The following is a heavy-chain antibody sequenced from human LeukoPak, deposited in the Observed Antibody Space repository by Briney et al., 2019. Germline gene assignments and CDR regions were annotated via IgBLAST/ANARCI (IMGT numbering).Heavy chain of an antibody. V-gene: IGHV3-30*02. D-gene: IGHD6-19*01. Sequence: GGSLRLSCAASGFTFSTYGMHWVRQAPGKGLEWVAFIRYDGSNKYYADSVKGRFTISRDNSKNTLYLQMNSLRAEDTAVYYCASRMGQWLEDAFDIWGQGTMVTVSS. J-gene: IGHJ3*02. CDR3: ASRMGQWLEDAFDI. CDR2: IRYDGSNK. CDR1: GFTFSTYG.